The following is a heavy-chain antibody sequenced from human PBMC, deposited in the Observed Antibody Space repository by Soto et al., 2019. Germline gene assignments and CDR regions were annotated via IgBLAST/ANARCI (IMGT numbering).Heavy chain of an antibody. V-gene: IGHV3-23*01. CDR1: GFTFSSYA. CDR3: AKGNMHDYGGQFDAFDI. J-gene: IGHJ3*02. Sequence: PGGSLRLSCAASGFTFSSYAMSWVRQAPGKGLEWVSAISGSGGSTYYADSVKGRFTISRDNSKNTLYLQMNSLRAEDTAVYYCAKGNMHDYGGQFDAFDIWGQGTMVTVSS. D-gene: IGHD4-17*01. CDR2: ISGSGGST.